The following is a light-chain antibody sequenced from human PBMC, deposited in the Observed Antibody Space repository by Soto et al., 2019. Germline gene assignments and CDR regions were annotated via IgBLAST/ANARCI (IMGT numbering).Light chain of an antibody. CDR1: QGIGTW. CDR3: QQADSFPLT. J-gene: IGKJ4*01. CDR2: ASS. V-gene: IGKV1D-12*01. Sequence: DIQMTQSPASVSASVGDRVTITCRASQGIGTWLAWYQQKPGTPPKLLIYASSSLQSGVPSRFSGSGSGTDFPLTISSLQPEDFATYHCQQADSFPLTFGGGTKVEI.